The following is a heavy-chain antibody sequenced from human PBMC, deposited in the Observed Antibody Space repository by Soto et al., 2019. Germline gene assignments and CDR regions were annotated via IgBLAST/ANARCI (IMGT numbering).Heavy chain of an antibody. CDR3: ARGRGGYQLLFVDY. D-gene: IGHD2-2*01. Sequence: QVQLQESGPGLVKPSQTLSLTCTVSGGSISSGDYYWSWIRQPPGKGLERIGYIYYSGSTYYNPSRKIRVTISVDTSKNQFALKLSSVTAADTAVYYCARGRGGYQLLFVDYWGQGTLVTVSS. J-gene: IGHJ4*02. CDR1: GGSISSGDYY. CDR2: IYYSGST. V-gene: IGHV4-30-4*01.